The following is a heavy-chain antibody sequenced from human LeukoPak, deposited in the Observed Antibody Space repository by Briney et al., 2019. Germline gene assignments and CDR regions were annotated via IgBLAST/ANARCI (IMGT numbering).Heavy chain of an antibody. J-gene: IGHJ3*02. V-gene: IGHV3-21*01. Sequence: PGGSLRLSCAASGFTFTSYSMNWVRRAQENGLEWVSSISSGSSYIYYADSVKGRFTISRDNAKNSLYLHMNSLRAEDTAVYYCARDRREDDAFDTWGQGTMVTVSS. CDR1: GFTFTSYS. CDR3: ARDRREDDAFDT. CDR2: ISSGSSYI. D-gene: IGHD1-26*01.